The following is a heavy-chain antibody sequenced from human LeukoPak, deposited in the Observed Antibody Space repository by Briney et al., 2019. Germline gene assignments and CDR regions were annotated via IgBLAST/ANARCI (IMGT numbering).Heavy chain of an antibody. CDR3: AKARGGIYSGYDY. CDR2: ISWNSGSI. Sequence: GRSLRLSCAASGFTFDDYAMHWVRQAPGKGLEWVSGISWNSGSIGYADSVKGRFTISRDNAKNSLYLHMNSLRAEDTALYYCAKARGGIYSGYDYWGQGTLVTVSS. V-gene: IGHV3-9*01. D-gene: IGHD5-12*01. J-gene: IGHJ4*02. CDR1: GFTFDDYA.